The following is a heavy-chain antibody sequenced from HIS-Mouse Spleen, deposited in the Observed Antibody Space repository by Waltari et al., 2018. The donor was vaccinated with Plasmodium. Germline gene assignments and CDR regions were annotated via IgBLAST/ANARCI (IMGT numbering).Heavy chain of an antibody. Sequence: QLQLQESGPGLVKPSETLSLTCPVSGRSISSRSYYWGWLRQPPGKGLEWIGSIYSIGSTYYNPSLKSRVTVTVDTSKNQFSLKLSSVTAADTAVYYCARDRITGTSYFDYWGQGTLVTVSS. V-gene: IGHV4-39*07. D-gene: IGHD1-7*01. CDR3: ARDRITGTSYFDY. CDR1: GRSISSRSYY. CDR2: IYSIGST. J-gene: IGHJ4*02.